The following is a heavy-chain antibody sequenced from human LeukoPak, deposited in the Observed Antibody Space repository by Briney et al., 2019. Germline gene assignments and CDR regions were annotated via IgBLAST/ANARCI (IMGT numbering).Heavy chain of an antibody. J-gene: IGHJ4*02. CDR1: GYTFPSFC. V-gene: IGHV1-18*01. Sequence: GSLKVFCNASGYTFPSFCFIGARHPCGGGVVGMGWISAYNGNTNYAKKLQGRVTMTTDTSTSTAYMELRSLRSDDTAVYYCGRDRAETCFDYWGQGTLVTVSS. CDR3: GRDRAETCFDY. CDR2: ISAYNGNT. D-gene: IGHD3-10*01.